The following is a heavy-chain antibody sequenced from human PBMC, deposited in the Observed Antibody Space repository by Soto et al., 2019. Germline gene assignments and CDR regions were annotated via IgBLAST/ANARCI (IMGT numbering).Heavy chain of an antibody. Sequence: SETLSLTCTVSGGSISSYYWSWIRQPPGKGLEWIGYIYYSGSTNYNPSLKSRVTISVDTSKNQFSLKLSSVTAADTAVYYCARSPSYGSGSYYLLYFDYWGQGTLVTVSS. V-gene: IGHV4-59*01. CDR3: ARSPSYGSGSYYLLYFDY. D-gene: IGHD3-10*01. CDR2: IYYSGST. CDR1: GGSISSYY. J-gene: IGHJ4*02.